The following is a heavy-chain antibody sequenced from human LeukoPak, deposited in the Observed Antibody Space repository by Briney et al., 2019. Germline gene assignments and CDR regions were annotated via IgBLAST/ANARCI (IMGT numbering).Heavy chain of an antibody. CDR1: GFAFSVYA. D-gene: IGHD6-25*01. CDR2: INANSGTT. J-gene: IGHJ5*01. Sequence: SGGSLRLSCEASGFAFSVYAMSWLRQPPGKGLEWVSTINANSGTTSYAASVRGRFTISRDNSKNALYLQLTTLRADDTATYYCAKPISGGLAATADWFHPWGQGTLVVVSS. V-gene: IGHV3-23*01. CDR3: AKPISGGLAATADWFHP.